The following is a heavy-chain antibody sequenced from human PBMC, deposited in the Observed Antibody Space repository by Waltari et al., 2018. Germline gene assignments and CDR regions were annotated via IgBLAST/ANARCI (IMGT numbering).Heavy chain of an antibody. Sequence: EVKLVESGGGLVRPGGSTRGSWEVPGFRVSDDNMNWIRQAPGGGLQWVSGMNSGASEFYEDSVRGRFTVSRDNAKNSLYLQMNSLRPEDTAVYYCVRDQWFAFDIWGQGTMVTVSS. CDR3: VRDQWFAFDI. J-gene: IGHJ3*02. CDR1: GFRVSDDN. V-gene: IGHV3-66*01. CDR2: MNSGASE. D-gene: IGHD3-22*01.